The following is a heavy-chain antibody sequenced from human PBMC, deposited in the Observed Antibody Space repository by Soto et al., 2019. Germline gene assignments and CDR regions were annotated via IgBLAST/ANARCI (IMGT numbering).Heavy chain of an antibody. V-gene: IGHV1-69*06. J-gene: IGHJ6*02. Sequence: VASVKVSCKASGGTFSSYAISWVRQAPGQGLEWMGGIIPIFGTANYAQKFQGRVTITADKSTSTAYMELSSLRSEDTAVYYCARDQAAAGLRYYYYYGMDVWGQGTTVTVSS. CDR3: ARDQAAAGLRYYYYYGMDV. CDR1: GGTFSSYA. CDR2: IIPIFGTA. D-gene: IGHD6-13*01.